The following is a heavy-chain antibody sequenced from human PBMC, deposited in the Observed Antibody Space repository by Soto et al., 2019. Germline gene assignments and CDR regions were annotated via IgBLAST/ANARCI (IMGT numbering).Heavy chain of an antibody. CDR3: AKDLHSSSPQHQYYYYGMDV. D-gene: IGHD6-6*01. Sequence: GGSLRLSCAASGFTFSSYGMHWVRQAPGKGLEWVAVISYDGSNKYYADSVKGRFTISRDNSKNTLYLQMNSLRAEDTAVYYCAKDLHSSSPQHQYYYYGMDVWGQGTTVTVSS. J-gene: IGHJ6*02. CDR2: ISYDGSNK. CDR1: GFTFSSYG. V-gene: IGHV3-30*18.